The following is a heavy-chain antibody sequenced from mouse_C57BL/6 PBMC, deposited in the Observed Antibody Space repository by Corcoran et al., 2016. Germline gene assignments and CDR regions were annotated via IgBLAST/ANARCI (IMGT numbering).Heavy chain of an antibody. CDR3: ARSEDYYGKGYYFDY. J-gene: IGHJ2*01. Sequence: EVQLQQSGPVLVKPGASVKMSCKASGYTFTDYYMNWVKQSHGKSLEWIGVINPYNGGTSYNQKFKGKATLTVDKSSSTAYMELNSLTSEDSAVYYCARSEDYYGKGYYFDYWGQGTTLTVSS. CDR2: INPYNGGT. V-gene: IGHV1-19*01. D-gene: IGHD1-1*01. CDR1: GYTFTDYY.